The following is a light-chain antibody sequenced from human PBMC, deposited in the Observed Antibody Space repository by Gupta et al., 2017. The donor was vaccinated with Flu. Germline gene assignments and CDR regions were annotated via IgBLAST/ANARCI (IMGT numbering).Light chain of an antibody. CDR3: CSYAGSSPV. J-gene: IGLJ2*01. CDR2: DGS. CDR1: SSDVGSYHL. Sequence: QSALTQPASGAGSPGQSIPISCTGTSSDVGSYHLVSWYQHHPGKAPKLMIYDGSKRPSGVSNRFAGSKAGNTASLTISGLQAEDEAYYYCCSYAGSSPVFGGGTKLTVL. V-gene: IGLV2-23*01.